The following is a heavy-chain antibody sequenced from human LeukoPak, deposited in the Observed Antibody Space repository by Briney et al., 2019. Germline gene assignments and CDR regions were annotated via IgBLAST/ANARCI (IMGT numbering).Heavy chain of an antibody. Sequence: ASVKVSCKASGYTFTSYDINWVRQATGQRPEWMGWMSPNSGDTGYAQKFQDRVTMTRNTSISTAYMELSSLRSDDAAVYYCARGPPNWGYDYWGPGTLVTVSS. CDR3: ARGPPNWGYDY. CDR2: MSPNSGDT. J-gene: IGHJ4*02. CDR1: GYTFTSYD. D-gene: IGHD7-27*01. V-gene: IGHV1-8*01.